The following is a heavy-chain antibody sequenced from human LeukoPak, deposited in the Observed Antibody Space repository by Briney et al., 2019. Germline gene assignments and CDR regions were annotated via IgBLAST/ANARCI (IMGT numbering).Heavy chain of an antibody. CDR2: MNPNSGNT. CDR3: ATVGSSVVPAARGGAFDI. J-gene: IGHJ3*02. Sequence: VASVKVSCKASGYTFTSYDINWVRQATGQGLEWMGWMNPNSGNTGYAQKFQGRVTMTEDTSTDTAYMELSSLRSEDTAVYYCATVGSSVVPAARGGAFDIWGQGTMVTVSS. V-gene: IGHV1-8*01. CDR1: GYTFTSYD. D-gene: IGHD2-2*01.